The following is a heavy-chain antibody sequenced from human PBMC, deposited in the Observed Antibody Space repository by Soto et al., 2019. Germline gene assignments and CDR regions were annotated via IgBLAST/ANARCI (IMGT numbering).Heavy chain of an antibody. CDR2: IWYDGSNK. CDR1: GFTLSSYG. Sequence: GGSLRLSCAASGFTLSSYGMHWVRQAPGKGLEWVAVIWYDGSNKYYADSVKARFTISRDNSKMTRYLQMNSLRAEDTAVYYCSTGARYDAFLSGYYYTESYNGLDVWRQGTTVTVCS. D-gene: IGHD3-3*01. V-gene: IGHV3-33*01. J-gene: IGHJ6*02. CDR3: STGARYDAFLSGYYYTESYNGLDV.